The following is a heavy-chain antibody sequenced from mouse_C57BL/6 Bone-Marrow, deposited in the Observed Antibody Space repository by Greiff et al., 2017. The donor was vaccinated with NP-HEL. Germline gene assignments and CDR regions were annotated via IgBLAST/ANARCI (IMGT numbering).Heavy chain of an antibody. CDR1: GFTFSDYG. CDR2: ISSGSSTI. V-gene: IGHV5-17*01. D-gene: IGHD1-1*01. CDR3: ARSITTVVA. Sequence: EVMLVESGGGLVKPGGSLTLSCAASGFTFSDYGMHWVRQAPEKGLEWVAYISSGSSTIYYADTVKGRFTLSRDNAKNTLFLQMTSLRSEDTAMYYCARSITTVVAWGQGTSVTVSS. J-gene: IGHJ4*01.